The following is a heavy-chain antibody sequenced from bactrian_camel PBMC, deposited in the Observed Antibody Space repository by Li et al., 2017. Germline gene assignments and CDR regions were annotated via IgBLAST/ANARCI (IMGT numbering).Heavy chain of an antibody. CDR3: SRARLPGCYWPPRAADFVY. D-gene: IGHD1*01. V-gene: IGHV3S57*01. CDR2: IDSAGST. Sequence: HVQLVESGGGSVQAGGSLRLSRRASGHTYKLFCLGWFRQAPGKEREAVATIDSAGSTSYADSVKGRFAISRENAKNSLYLQMNSLKPEDTAMYYCSRARLPGCYWPPRAADFVYWGQGTQVTVS. J-gene: IGHJ6*01. CDR1: GHTYKLFC.